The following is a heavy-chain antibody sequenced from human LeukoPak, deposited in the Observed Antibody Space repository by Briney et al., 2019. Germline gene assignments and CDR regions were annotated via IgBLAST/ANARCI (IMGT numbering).Heavy chain of an antibody. D-gene: IGHD3-10*01. J-gene: IGHJ6*03. CDR1: GFTFSSYA. CDR2: ISGSGGST. V-gene: IGHV3-23*01. CDR3: AKGARRGYYYCYYMDV. Sequence: GGSLRLSCAASGFTFSSYAMSWVRQAPGKGLEWVSGISGSGGSTYYADSVKGRFTISRDNSKNTLYLQMNSLRAEDTAVYYCAKGARRGYYYCYYMDVWGKGTTVTVSS.